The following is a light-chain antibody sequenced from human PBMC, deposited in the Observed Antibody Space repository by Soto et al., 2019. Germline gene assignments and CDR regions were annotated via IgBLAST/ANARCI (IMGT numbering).Light chain of an antibody. V-gene: IGKV1-5*03. J-gene: IGKJ2*01. CDR3: HHYNPYSGDT. Sequence: DIRVTQSPSTLAASLGARVTITCRASHSINYWLAWYQQKPGMAPKPLIYRESNLHSGVPSRFSGSASGTEFTLTISSLQPDDFATYYCHHYNPYSGDTFGQGTRLEIK. CDR2: RES. CDR1: HSINYW.